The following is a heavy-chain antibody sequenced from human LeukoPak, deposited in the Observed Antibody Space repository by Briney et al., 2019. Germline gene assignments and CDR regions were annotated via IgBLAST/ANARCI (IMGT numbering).Heavy chain of an antibody. Sequence: GGSLRLSCAASGFTFSSYAMHWVRQAPGKGLEWVAVISYDGSNKDYADSVKGRFTISRDNSKNTLYLQMNSLRAEDTAVYYCARVSVAGTYYYYYMDVWDKGTTVTVSS. D-gene: IGHD6-19*01. V-gene: IGHV3-30*04. CDR3: ARVSVAGTYYYYYMDV. CDR2: ISYDGSNK. J-gene: IGHJ6*03. CDR1: GFTFSSYA.